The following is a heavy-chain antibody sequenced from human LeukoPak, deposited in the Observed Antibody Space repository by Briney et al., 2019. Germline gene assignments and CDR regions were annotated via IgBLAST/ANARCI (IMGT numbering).Heavy chain of an antibody. V-gene: IGHV3-74*01. J-gene: IGHJ4*02. D-gene: IGHD2/OR15-2a*01. CDR2: INSDGSWT. Sequence: GSLRLSCAASGFNFINYAMHWVRQVPGKGLVWVSHINSDGSWTSYADSVKGRFTISKDNAKNTVYLQMNSLRAEDTAVYYCVSFYETYWGRGTLVTVSS. CDR3: VSFYETY. CDR1: GFNFINYA.